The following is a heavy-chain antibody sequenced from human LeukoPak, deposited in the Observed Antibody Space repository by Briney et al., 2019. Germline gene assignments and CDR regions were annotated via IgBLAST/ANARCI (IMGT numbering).Heavy chain of an antibody. Sequence: GGSLRLSCAVSGLTFRDAWTNWDRQAPGKGLEWVGRIQSKVDGGTSEYAEPVKGRFTISRDDSEDTLYLDMNSLTTEDTAMYYCTTDVKGWTRGNWGQGTLVTVSS. CDR1: GLTFRDAW. CDR3: TTDVKGWTRGN. CDR2: IQSKVDGGTS. D-gene: IGHD2-15*01. V-gene: IGHV3-15*01. J-gene: IGHJ4*02.